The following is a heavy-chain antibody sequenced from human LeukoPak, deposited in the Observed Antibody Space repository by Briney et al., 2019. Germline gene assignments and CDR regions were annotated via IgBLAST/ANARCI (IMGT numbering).Heavy chain of an antibody. V-gene: IGHV3-23*01. D-gene: IGHD6-19*01. CDR1: GFTFSSYA. Sequence: PGGSLRLSCAASGFTFSSYAMSWVRQAPGKGLEWVSAISGSGGSTYYADSVKGRFTISRDNSKNTLYLQMNSLRAEDTAVYYCAKVNSSGWYFYYYYMDVWGKETTVTVSS. CDR2: ISGSGGST. J-gene: IGHJ6*03. CDR3: AKVNSSGWYFYYYYMDV.